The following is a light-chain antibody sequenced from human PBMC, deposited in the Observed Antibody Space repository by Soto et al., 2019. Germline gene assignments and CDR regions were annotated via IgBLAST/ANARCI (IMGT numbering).Light chain of an antibody. CDR1: QTISSW. CDR2: KAS. V-gene: IGKV1-5*03. Sequence: DIQMTQSPSTLSVSVGDRVTITCRASQTISSWLAWYQQKPGKAPKLLIYKASTLKSGVPSRFSGSGSGTEFTLTISSLQPADFATYSCQHYNIYSEAFGQGTKVELK. J-gene: IGKJ1*01. CDR3: QHYNIYSEA.